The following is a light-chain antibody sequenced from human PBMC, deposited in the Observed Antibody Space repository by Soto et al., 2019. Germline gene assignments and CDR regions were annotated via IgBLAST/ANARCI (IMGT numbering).Light chain of an antibody. V-gene: IGLV2-23*01. CDR2: EDN. Sequence: QSALTQPASVSGSPGQSITISCTGTSSDVGNYNLVSWYQQHPGKAPKLMIYEDNKRPSRVSNRFSGSKSGNTASLTISGLQAEDEADYYCCEYAGSSTRVFGGGTKLTVL. J-gene: IGLJ3*02. CDR1: SSDVGNYNL. CDR3: CEYAGSSTRV.